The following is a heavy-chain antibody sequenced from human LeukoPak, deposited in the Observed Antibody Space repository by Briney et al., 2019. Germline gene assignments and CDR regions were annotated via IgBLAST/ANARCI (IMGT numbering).Heavy chain of an antibody. Sequence: GASVKVSCKASGYTFTSYGISWVRQAPGQGLEWMGWTSAYNGNTNYAQKLQGRVTMTTDTSTSTAYMELRSLRSDDTAVYYCARDLSRDGYSSDAFDIWGQGTMVTVSS. CDR3: ARDLSRDGYSSDAFDI. V-gene: IGHV1-18*01. CDR1: GYTFTSYG. CDR2: TSAYNGNT. J-gene: IGHJ3*02. D-gene: IGHD4-4*01.